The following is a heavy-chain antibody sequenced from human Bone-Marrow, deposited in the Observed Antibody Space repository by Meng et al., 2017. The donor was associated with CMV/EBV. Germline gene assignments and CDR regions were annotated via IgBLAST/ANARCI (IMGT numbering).Heavy chain of an antibody. V-gene: IGHV4-59*01. CDR2: IYHTGST. CDR3: TRDTGPEAAPDD. CDR1: GGSISSYY. J-gene: IGHJ4*02. Sequence: GSLRLSCTVSGGSISSYYWSWIRQPPGKGLEWIGYIYHTGSTNYNPSLKSRVTISVDTPKTQFSLNLSSVTAADTAVYYCTRDTGPEAAPDDRGPGTRVTVSS. D-gene: IGHD6-25*01.